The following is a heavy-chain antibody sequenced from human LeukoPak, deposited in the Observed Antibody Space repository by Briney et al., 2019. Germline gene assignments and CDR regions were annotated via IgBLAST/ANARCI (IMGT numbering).Heavy chain of an antibody. V-gene: IGHV3-30*19. CDR1: GFTFSSYG. Sequence: GGSLRLSCAASGFTFSSYGMHWVRQAPGKGLDWVAVMSYDGSNKYYADSVKGRFTISRDNSKNTLYLQMNSLRAEDTAVYYCARGDGYNYGAFDIWGQGTMVTVSS. CDR3: ARGDGYNYGAFDI. J-gene: IGHJ3*02. CDR2: MSYDGSNK. D-gene: IGHD5-24*01.